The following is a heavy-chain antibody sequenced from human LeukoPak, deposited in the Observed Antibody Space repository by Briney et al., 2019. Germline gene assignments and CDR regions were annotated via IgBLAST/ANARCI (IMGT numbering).Heavy chain of an antibody. V-gene: IGHV3-33*01. CDR3: ARDRIAAAIDY. Sequence: PGGSLRLSCAASGFTFSSYGMHWVRQAPDKGLEWVAVIWYDGSNKYYADSVKGRFTISRDNSKNTLYLQMNSLRAEDTAVYYCARDRIAAAIDYWGQGTLVTVSS. D-gene: IGHD6-13*01. J-gene: IGHJ4*02. CDR2: IWYDGSNK. CDR1: GFTFSSYG.